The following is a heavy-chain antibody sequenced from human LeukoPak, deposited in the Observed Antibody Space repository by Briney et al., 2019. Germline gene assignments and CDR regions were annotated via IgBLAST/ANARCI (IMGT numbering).Heavy chain of an antibody. V-gene: IGHV3-48*01. CDR3: ARERGYSYGSSNPLDY. CDR1: GFTFSSYS. J-gene: IGHJ4*02. CDR2: ISSSSSTI. D-gene: IGHD5-18*01. Sequence: GGSLRLSCAASGFTFSSYSMNWVRQAPGKGLEWVSYISSSSSTIYYADSVKGRFTISRDNSKNTLYLQMNSLRAEDTAVYYCARERGYSYGSSNPLDYWGQGTLVTVSS.